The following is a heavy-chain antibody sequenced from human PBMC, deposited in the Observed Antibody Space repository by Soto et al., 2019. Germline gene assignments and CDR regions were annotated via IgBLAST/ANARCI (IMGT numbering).Heavy chain of an antibody. V-gene: IGHV6-1*01. CDR2: TYYRSKWFN. D-gene: IGHD2-15*01. CDR3: ARDPPTMLHDFDF. Sequence: SQTLSLTCAISGDSVSSNRAAWNWIRQSPSRGLEWLGRTYYRSKWFNDYAVSVKSRITIKPDTSKNQFSLQLDSVTPEDTAVYYCARDPPTMLHDFDFWGQGILVTVSS. CDR1: GDSVSSNRAA. J-gene: IGHJ4*02.